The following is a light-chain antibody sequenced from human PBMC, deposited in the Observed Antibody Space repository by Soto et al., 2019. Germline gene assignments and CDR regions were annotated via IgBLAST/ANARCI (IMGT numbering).Light chain of an antibody. J-gene: IGKJ5*01. CDR3: QLYDNVPII. CDR1: DDISNY. Sequence: DVQMTQSPPSLSASVGDRVTITCRASDDISNYLNWFQQKPGKAPKLLIYDASNLAIGVPFRFSGSGSATDFTFTISSLQPEDIATYYCQLYDNVPIIFGQGTRLELK. V-gene: IGKV1-33*01. CDR2: DAS.